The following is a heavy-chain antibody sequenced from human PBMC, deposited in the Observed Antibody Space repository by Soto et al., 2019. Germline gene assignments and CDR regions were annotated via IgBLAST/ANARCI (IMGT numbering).Heavy chain of an antibody. Sequence: LRLSCAASGFTFSSYSMNWVRQTPGKGLEWVSSISSSSSYIYYADSVKGRFTISRDNAKNSLYLQMNSLRAEDTAVYYCARDSDVLRFLEWLTGMDVWGQGTTVTVSS. V-gene: IGHV3-21*01. D-gene: IGHD3-3*01. CDR1: GFTFSSYS. CDR2: ISSSSSYI. J-gene: IGHJ6*02. CDR3: ARDSDVLRFLEWLTGMDV.